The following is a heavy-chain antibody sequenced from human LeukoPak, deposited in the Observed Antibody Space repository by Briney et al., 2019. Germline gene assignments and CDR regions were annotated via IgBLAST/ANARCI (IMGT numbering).Heavy chain of an antibody. V-gene: IGHV7-4-1*02. J-gene: IGHJ6*03. CDR3: ARGVYYDFWSGYYLPRDYYYMDV. CDR2: INTNTGNP. CDR1: GYTFTSYA. D-gene: IGHD3-3*01. Sequence: GASVKVSCKASGYTFTSYAMNWVRQAPGQGLEWMGWINTNTGNPTYAQGFTGRFVFSLDTSVSTAYLQISSLKAEDTAVYYCARGVYYDFWSGYYLPRDYYYMDVWGKGTTVTVSS.